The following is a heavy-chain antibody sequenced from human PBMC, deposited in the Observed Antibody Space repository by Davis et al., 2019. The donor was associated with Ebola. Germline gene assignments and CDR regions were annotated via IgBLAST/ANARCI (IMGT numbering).Heavy chain of an antibody. J-gene: IGHJ5*02. CDR2: IYYSGGT. Sequence: SETLSLTCTVSGGSISSYYWSWIRQPPGKGLEWIGYIYYSGGTNYNPSLKSRVTISVDTSKNQFSLRLNSVTAADTAVYYCARQDRYYDSSDYSRFNPWGQGTLVTVSS. CDR3: ARQDRYYDSSDYSRFNP. V-gene: IGHV4-59*08. CDR1: GGSISSYY. D-gene: IGHD3-22*01.